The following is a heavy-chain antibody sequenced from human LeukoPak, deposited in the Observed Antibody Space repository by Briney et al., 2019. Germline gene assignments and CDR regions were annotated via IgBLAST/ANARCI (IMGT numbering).Heavy chain of an antibody. CDR3: AKERLGGNWGGRLDP. D-gene: IGHD7-27*01. V-gene: IGHV3-23*01. CDR1: GFTFSSYA. Sequence: PGGSLRLSCAASGFTFSSYAMSWVRQAPGKGLEWVSAISGSGGSTYYADSVKGRFTISRDNSKNTLHLQMNSLRAEDTAVYYCAKERLGGNWGGRLDPWGQGTLVTVSS. J-gene: IGHJ5*02. CDR2: ISGSGGST.